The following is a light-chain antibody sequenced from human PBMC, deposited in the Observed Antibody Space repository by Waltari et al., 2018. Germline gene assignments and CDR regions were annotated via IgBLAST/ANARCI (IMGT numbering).Light chain of an antibody. J-gene: IGKJ4*01. CDR1: QSVSSS. V-gene: IGKV3-11*01. Sequence: ELVLTPSPATLSLSPGERATLSCRASQSVSSSLARYHQKPGPAPRLPIYDASNRATGIPARFSGSGSGTDFTLTISSLEPEDFAVYYCQQRSNWPPLTFGGGTKVEIK. CDR2: DAS. CDR3: QQRSNWPPLT.